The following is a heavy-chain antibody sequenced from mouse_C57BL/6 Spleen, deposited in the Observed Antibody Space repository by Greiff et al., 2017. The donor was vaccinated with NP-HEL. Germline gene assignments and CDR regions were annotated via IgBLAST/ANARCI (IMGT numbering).Heavy chain of an antibody. CDR2: IDPETGGT. J-gene: IGHJ3*01. CDR1: GYTFTDYE. Sequence: QVQLQQSGAELVRPGASVTLSCKASGYTFTDYEMHWVKQTPVHGLEWIGAIDPETGGTAYNQKFKGKAILTADKSSSTAYMELRSLTSADSAVYYCTRSSLLPWFAYWGQGTLVTVSA. CDR3: TRSSLLPWFAY. D-gene: IGHD2-10*01. V-gene: IGHV1-15*01.